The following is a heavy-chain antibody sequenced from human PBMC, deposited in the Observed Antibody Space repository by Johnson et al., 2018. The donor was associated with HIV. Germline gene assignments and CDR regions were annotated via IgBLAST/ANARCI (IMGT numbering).Heavy chain of an antibody. D-gene: IGHD6-19*01. CDR3: ARKQWLGGAILGGGAFDI. V-gene: IGHV3-30*04. Sequence: QVQLVESGGGVVRPGGSLRLSCAASGFTFSSYVMYWVRQAPGKGLEWVAVISYDGSNKYYADSVKGRFTISRDNSKNKLYLQMNNLRVEDTAVYYCARKQWLGGAILGGGAFDIWGQGKMVTVSS. CDR1: GFTFSSYV. CDR2: ISYDGSNK. J-gene: IGHJ3*02.